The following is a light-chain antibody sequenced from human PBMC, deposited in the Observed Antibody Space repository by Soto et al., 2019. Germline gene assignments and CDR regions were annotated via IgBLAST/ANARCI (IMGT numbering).Light chain of an antibody. J-gene: IGKJ4*01. CDR2: DAS. CDR3: QQRSDWPLT. V-gene: IGKV3-11*01. Sequence: EIVLTQSPATLSLSPGEGATLSCRASQSVSSRLAWYQQKPGQAPRLLIYDASERATGTPVRFSGGWSGTDFTLTISGLEPEDFAFYYCQQRSDWPLTFGGGTKMEI. CDR1: QSVSSR.